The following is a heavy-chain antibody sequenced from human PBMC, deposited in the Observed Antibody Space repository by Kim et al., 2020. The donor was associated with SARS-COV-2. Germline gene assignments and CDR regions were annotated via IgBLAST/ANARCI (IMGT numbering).Heavy chain of an antibody. CDR1: GGSISSGGYY. Sequence: SETLSLTCTVSGGSISSGGYYWSWIRQHPGKGLEWIGYIYYSGSTYYNPSLKSRVTISVDTSKNQFSLKLSSVTATDTAVYYCAREAMDSSTFDYWGQGTLVTVSS. J-gene: IGHJ4*02. CDR3: AREAMDSSTFDY. D-gene: IGHD2-2*01. CDR2: IYYSGST. V-gene: IGHV4-31*03.